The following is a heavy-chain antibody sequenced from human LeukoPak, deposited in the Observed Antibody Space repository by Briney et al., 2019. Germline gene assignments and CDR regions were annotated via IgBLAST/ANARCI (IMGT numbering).Heavy chain of an antibody. CDR3: AREMIYSSKYYYYGMDV. Sequence: GGSLRLSCAASGFTFSSNYMSWVRQAPGKGLEWVSVIYSGGSTYYADSVKGRFTISRDNSKNTLYLQMNSLRAEDTAVYYCAREMIYSSKYYYYGMDVWGQGTTVTVSS. J-gene: IGHJ6*02. V-gene: IGHV3-53*01. D-gene: IGHD4-11*01. CDR2: IYSGGST. CDR1: GFTFSSNY.